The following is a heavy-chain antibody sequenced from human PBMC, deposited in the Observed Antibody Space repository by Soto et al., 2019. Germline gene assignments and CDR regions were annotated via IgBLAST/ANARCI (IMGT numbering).Heavy chain of an antibody. CDR1: GFTFSSYG. Sequence: GGSLRLSCAASGFTFSSYGMHWVRQAPGKGLEWVAVIWYDGSNKYYADSVKGRFTISRDNSKNTLYLQMNSLRAEDTAVYYCARDGGVDFPYYMDVWGKGTTVTVSS. CDR2: IWYDGSNK. V-gene: IGHV3-33*01. J-gene: IGHJ6*03. CDR3: ARDGGVDFPYYMDV. D-gene: IGHD2-21*01.